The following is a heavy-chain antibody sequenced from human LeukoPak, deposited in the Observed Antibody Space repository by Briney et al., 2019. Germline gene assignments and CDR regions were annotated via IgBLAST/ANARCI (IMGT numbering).Heavy chain of an antibody. CDR2: IYSGGST. Sequence: GGSLRLSCAASGFTVSSNYMSWVRQAPGKGLEWVSVIYSGGSTYYADSVKGRFTISRDNSKNTLYLQMNSLRAEDTAVYYCATHSPTYYDILTGYYPDYWGQGTLVTVSS. D-gene: IGHD3-9*01. J-gene: IGHJ4*02. CDR1: GFTVSSNY. V-gene: IGHV3-66*04. CDR3: ATHSPTYYDILTGYYPDY.